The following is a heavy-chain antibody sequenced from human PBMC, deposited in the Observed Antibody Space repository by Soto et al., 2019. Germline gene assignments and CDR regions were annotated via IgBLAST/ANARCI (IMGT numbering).Heavy chain of an antibody. CDR3: ARRDAGY. CDR1: GFTFNTYT. CDR2: ITGGGDTT. V-gene: IGHV3-23*01. J-gene: IGHJ4*02. D-gene: IGHD2-21*02. Sequence: GGSLRLSCAASGFTFNTYTMGWVRQAPGKGLEWVSTITGGGDTTYYADYVKGRFTISRDNSKNTLSLNMDTLRAEDTAVYYCARRDAGYWGQGTLVTVSS.